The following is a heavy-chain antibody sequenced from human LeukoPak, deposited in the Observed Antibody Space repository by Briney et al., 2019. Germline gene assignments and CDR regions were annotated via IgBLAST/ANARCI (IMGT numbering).Heavy chain of an antibody. CDR1: GGSISSYY. D-gene: IGHD3-10*01. CDR3: AREGACYSGSGDYLPFDY. J-gene: IGHJ4*02. Sequence: SETLSLTCTVSGGSISSYYWSWIRQAAGKGLEWIGRIYRSGSTNYNPSLMSRVTMSVDTSKNQFSLKLSSVTAADTAVYYCAREGACYSGSGDYLPFDYWGPGTLVTVSS. V-gene: IGHV4-4*07. CDR2: IYRSGST.